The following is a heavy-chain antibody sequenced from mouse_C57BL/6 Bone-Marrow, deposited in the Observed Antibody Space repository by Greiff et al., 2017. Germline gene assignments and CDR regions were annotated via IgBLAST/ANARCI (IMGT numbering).Heavy chain of an antibody. CDR2: INPGSGGT. CDR1: GYTFTSYL. Sequence: VQLQQSGAELVRPGASVKLSCKASGYTFTSYLIEWVKQRPGQGLEWIGEINPGSGGTNYNEKFKGKATLTAATSSTTASMKLSSLTSEDSAVYFCASKEYCYCDVWGTGTTVTVSS. D-gene: IGHD1-3*01. J-gene: IGHJ1*03. V-gene: IGHV1-54*02. CDR3: ASKEYCYCDV.